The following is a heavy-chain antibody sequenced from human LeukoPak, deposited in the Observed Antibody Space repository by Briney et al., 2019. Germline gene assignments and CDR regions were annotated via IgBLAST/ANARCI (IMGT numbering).Heavy chain of an antibody. J-gene: IGHJ4*02. CDR2: ISWNSGSI. Sequence: GGSLRLSCAASGFTFDDYAMHWVRQAPGKGLEWVSGISWNSGSIDYADSVKGRFTISRDNAKNSLYVQMNSLSAEDMALYYCVKGSCSGGSCCLDYWGQGTLVTVSS. CDR3: VKGSCSGGSCCLDY. V-gene: IGHV3-9*03. D-gene: IGHD2-15*01. CDR1: GFTFDDYA.